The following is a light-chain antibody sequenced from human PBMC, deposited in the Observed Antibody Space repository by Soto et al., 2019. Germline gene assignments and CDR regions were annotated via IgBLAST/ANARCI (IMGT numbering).Light chain of an antibody. CDR3: SSYAGNNNLV. CDR2: EVS. Sequence: QSVLTQPPSASGSPGQSVTISCTGTSSDVGAYNYVSWYQQHPGKAPKVMICEVSKRPSGVPDRFSGSKSGNTASLTVSGLQAEDEADYYCSSYAGNNNLVFGGGTKVTVL. V-gene: IGLV2-8*01. J-gene: IGLJ3*02. CDR1: SSDVGAYNY.